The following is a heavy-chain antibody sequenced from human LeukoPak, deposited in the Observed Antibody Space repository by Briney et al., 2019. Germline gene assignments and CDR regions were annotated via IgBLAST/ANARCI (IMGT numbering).Heavy chain of an antibody. Sequence: GGSLRLSCAASGFTFSSYSMNWVRQAPGKGLEWVSSISSSSSYIYYADSVKGRFTISRDNAKNSLYLQMNSLRAEDTAVYYCARSESGDYDFDYWGQGTLVTVSS. V-gene: IGHV3-21*01. CDR3: ARSESGDYDFDY. CDR2: ISSSSSYI. J-gene: IGHJ4*02. D-gene: IGHD4-17*01. CDR1: GFTFSSYS.